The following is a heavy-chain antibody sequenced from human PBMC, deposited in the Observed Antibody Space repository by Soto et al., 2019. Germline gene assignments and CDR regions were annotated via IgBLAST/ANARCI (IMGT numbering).Heavy chain of an antibody. J-gene: IGHJ6*02. D-gene: IGHD2-2*02. CDR1: GYSFTNYW. CDR2: IYPGDSDS. V-gene: IGHV5-51*01. CDR3: ARHPTSWVGRSCYNPTYYHCCIDF. Sequence: GESLKISCKGSGYSFTNYWIGWVRQMPGKGLEWMGIIYPGDSDSRYSPSFQGQVTISADKSISTAYLQWSSLKASGTAMYYCARHPTSWVGRSCYNPTYYHCCIDFCGQGTTVTVSS.